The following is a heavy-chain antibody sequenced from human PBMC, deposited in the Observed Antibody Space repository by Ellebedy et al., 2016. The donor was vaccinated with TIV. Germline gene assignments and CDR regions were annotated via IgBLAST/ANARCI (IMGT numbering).Heavy chain of an antibody. CDR2: ISDSGSSR. CDR1: GFTLSSSA. Sequence: GGSLRLSXAASGFTLSSSAMSWVRQAPGKGLEWVSSISDSGSSRYSADAVMGRFTISRDSSKNTLYLQMNSLRADDTAVYYCAKDTGLYGDFWNGYYFDSWGQGTLVTVSS. J-gene: IGHJ4*02. D-gene: IGHD3-3*01. CDR3: AKDTGLYGDFWNGYYFDS. V-gene: IGHV3-23*01.